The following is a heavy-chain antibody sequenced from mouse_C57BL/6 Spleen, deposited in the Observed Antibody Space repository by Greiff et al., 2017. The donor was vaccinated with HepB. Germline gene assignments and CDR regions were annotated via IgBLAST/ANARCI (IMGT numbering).Heavy chain of an antibody. CDR3: ATFYYGNYELDY. CDR2: INPSSGYT. CDR1: GYTFTSYW. D-gene: IGHD2-1*01. V-gene: IGHV1-7*01. Sequence: VQLQQSGAELAKPGASVKLSCKASGYTFTSYWMHWVKQRPGQGLEWIGYINPSSGYTKYNQKFKDKATLTADKSSSTAYLQLSSLTYEDSAVYYCATFYYGNYELDYWGQGTTLTVSS. J-gene: IGHJ2*01.